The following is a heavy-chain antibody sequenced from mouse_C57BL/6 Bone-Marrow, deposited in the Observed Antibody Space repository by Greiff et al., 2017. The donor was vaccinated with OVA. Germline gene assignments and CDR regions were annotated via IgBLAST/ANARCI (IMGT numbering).Heavy chain of an antibody. CDR3: ARRRIVIKDYYAMDY. J-gene: IGHJ4*01. V-gene: IGHV5-6*02. CDR1: GFTFISSG. Sequence: DVHLVESGGDLVKPGGSLKLSCAASGFTFISSGMSWVRQTPDKRLEWVATISSGGSYTYYPDSVKGRFTISRDNAKNTLYLQMSSLKSEDTAMYYCARRRIVIKDYYAMDYWGQGTSVTVSS. D-gene: IGHD2-5*01. CDR2: ISSGGSYT.